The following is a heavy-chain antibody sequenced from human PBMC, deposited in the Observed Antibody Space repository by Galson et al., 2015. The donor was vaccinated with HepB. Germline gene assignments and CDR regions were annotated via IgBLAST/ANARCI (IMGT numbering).Heavy chain of an antibody. D-gene: IGHD3-3*01. Sequence: SVKVSCKASGYTFTSYGISWVRQAPGQGLEWMGWISAYNGNTNYAQKLQGRVTMTTDTSTSTAYMELRSLRSDDTAVYYCARERPHHYDFWSGQEYGMDVWGQGTTVTVSS. V-gene: IGHV1-18*04. CDR2: ISAYNGNT. CDR1: GYTFTSYG. CDR3: ARERPHHYDFWSGQEYGMDV. J-gene: IGHJ6*02.